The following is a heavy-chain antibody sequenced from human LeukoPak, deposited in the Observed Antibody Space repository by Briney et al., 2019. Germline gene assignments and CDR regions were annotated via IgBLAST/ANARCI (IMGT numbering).Heavy chain of an antibody. V-gene: IGHV1-46*01. J-gene: IGHJ4*02. CDR2: INPSGGST. D-gene: IGHD2-2*01. CDR1: GYTFTSYY. Sequence: ASVKVSCKASGYTFTSYYMHWVRQPPGQGLEWMGIINPSGGSTSYAQKFQGRVTMTRDTSTSTVYMELSSLRSEDTAVYCCARGGGEYQPLYYFDYWGQGTLVTVSS. CDR3: ARGGGEYQPLYYFDY.